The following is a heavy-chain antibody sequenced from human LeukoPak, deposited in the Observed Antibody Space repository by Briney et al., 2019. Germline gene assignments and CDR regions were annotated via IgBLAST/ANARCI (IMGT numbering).Heavy chain of an antibody. CDR2: ISSSSSYI. D-gene: IGHD4-23*01. Sequence: GGSLRLSCAASGFTFSNYWMHWVRQAPGKGLEWVSSISSSSSYIYYADSVKGRFTISRDNAKNSLYLQMNSLRAEDTAVYYCARAAPNYGGNSWFDYWGQGTLVTVSS. J-gene: IGHJ4*02. CDR3: ARAAPNYGGNSWFDY. V-gene: IGHV3-21*01. CDR1: GFTFSNYW.